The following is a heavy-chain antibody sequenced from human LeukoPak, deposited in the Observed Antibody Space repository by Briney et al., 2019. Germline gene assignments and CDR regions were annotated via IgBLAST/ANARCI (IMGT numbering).Heavy chain of an antibody. V-gene: IGHV3-33*06. CDR1: GFTFSNYG. CDR3: ANNFDY. CDR2: IWHDGSNK. J-gene: IGHJ4*02. Sequence: GRSLRLSCAASGFTFSNYGMHWVRQGSGKGLEWVAVIWHDGSNKYYADSVKGRFTISRDNSRNTVYLQMNNLRAEDTAVYYCANNFDYWGRGTLVTVSS.